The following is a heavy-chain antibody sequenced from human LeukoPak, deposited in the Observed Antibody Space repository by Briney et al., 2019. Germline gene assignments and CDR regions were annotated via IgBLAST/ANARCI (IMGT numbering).Heavy chain of an antibody. J-gene: IGHJ6*03. D-gene: IGHD2-2*01. CDR3: ARDMFVAVPDSISYYFYMDV. Sequence: ASVKVSCKASGYTFDNYAICWVRQAPGQGLEWIGWIKSNNGNTNYAQKFQGRVTMTTDTSTSTAYMELRSLRSDDTAVYYCARDMFVAVPDSISYYFYMDVWGQGTTVTVSS. CDR1: GYTFDNYA. V-gene: IGHV1-18*01. CDR2: IKSNNGNT.